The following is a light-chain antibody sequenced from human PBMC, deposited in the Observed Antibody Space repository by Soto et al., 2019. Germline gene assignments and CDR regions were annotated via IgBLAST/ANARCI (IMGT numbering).Light chain of an antibody. CDR1: SNDVGGYNY. CDR2: EVT. V-gene: IGLV2-14*01. CDR3: SSYTSSITLAYV. J-gene: IGLJ1*01. Sequence: QSVLAQPASVFGSPGQAISISCTGTSNDVGGYNYVSWYQQQPGKGPKLMLYEVTHRLSWTPDRFSGSSSGTTAALTISGLQAEDEADYYRSSYTSSITLAYVVGTGTKVTV.